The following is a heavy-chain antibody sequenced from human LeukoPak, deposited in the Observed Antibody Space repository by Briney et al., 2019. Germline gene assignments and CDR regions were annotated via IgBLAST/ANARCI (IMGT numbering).Heavy chain of an antibody. V-gene: IGHV1-2*06. Sequence: ASVKVSCKASGYTFTGYYMHWVRQAPGQGLEWMGRINPNSGGTSYAQKFQGRVTMTRDTSISTAYMELSRLRSDDTAVYYCARAPLYYGDQNNWFDPWGQGTLVTVSS. CDR2: INPNSGGT. J-gene: IGHJ5*02. CDR3: ARAPLYYGDQNNWFDP. D-gene: IGHD4-17*01. CDR1: GYTFTGYY.